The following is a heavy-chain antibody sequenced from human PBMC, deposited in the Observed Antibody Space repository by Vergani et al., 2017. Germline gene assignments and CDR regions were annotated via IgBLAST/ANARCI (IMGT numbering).Heavy chain of an antibody. CDR3: AKVGRSEVAGTFGAFDS. CDR1: GFTFIMHA. Sequence: EVQLLESGGDLVQPGGSLRLSCAVSGFTFIMHAMRWVRQAPGKGLEWVSTLSASDRRTHYADSVKGRFTISRDNSKNTLFLHMNSLRPEDTAVYYCAKVGRSEVAGTFGAFDSWGRGTMVTVSS. CDR2: LSASDRRT. V-gene: IGHV3-23*01. J-gene: IGHJ3*02. D-gene: IGHD6-19*01.